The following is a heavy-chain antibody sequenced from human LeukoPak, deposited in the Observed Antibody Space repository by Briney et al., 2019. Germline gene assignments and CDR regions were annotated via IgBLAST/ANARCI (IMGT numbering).Heavy chain of an antibody. CDR2: ISYDGNNK. J-gene: IGHJ4*02. V-gene: IGHV3-30*18. D-gene: IGHD2-21*01. CDR3: AKGDCVNAICYYPYYFDY. Sequence: PGRSLRLSCAASGFTFNSYGMHWVRQAPGKGLEWVAVISYDGNNKNCADSVKGRFTISRDNSKNTLYLQMNSLRAEDTAVYYCAKGDCVNAICYYPYYFDYWGQGTLVTVSS. CDR1: GFTFNSYG.